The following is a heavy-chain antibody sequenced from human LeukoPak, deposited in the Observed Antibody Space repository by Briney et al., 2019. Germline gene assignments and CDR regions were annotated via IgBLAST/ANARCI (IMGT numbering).Heavy chain of an antibody. D-gene: IGHD3-3*01. J-gene: IGHJ6*02. Sequence: KPGGSLRLSCAASGFTFSSYSMNWVRQAPGKGLEWVSSVSSSSSYIYYADSVKGRFTIPRDNAKNSLYLQMNSLRAEDTAVYYCARVGYYDFWSGYYYYYYGMDVWGQGTTVTVSS. CDR2: VSSSSSYI. CDR1: GFTFSSYS. CDR3: ARVGYYDFWSGYYYYYYGMDV. V-gene: IGHV3-21*01.